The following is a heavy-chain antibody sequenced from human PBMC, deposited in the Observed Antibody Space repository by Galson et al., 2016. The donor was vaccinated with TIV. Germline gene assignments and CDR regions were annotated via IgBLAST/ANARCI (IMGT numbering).Heavy chain of an antibody. D-gene: IGHD3-22*01. J-gene: IGHJ6*02. CDR1: GLSVSINY. V-gene: IGHV3-66*02. Sequence: SLRLSCAASGLSVSINYMSWVRQAPGKGLEWVATIYSGDSGGKTYYADSVRGRFTVSRDTSKSTLHLQMNSLRPEDTAVYFCARDRYFDSSGQYYYYYFGLDVWGQGTAVTVSS. CDR3: ARDRYFDSSGQYYYYYFGLDV. CDR2: IYSGDSGGKT.